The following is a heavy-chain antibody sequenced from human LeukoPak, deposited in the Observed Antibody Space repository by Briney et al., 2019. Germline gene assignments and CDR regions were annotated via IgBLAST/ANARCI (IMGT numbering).Heavy chain of an antibody. J-gene: IGHJ5*02. CDR2: ISGGGSST. CDR3: AKDGTSGWYVGNWFDP. CDR1: GFTFSSYA. Sequence: GGSLRLSCAASGFTFSSYAMSWVRQAPGKGLEWVSGISGGGSSTYDAAPVMGRFTISRDYSKNRLYLQMNSLRAEDTAVYYCAKDGTSGWYVGNWFDPWGQGTLVTVSS. V-gene: IGHV3-23*01. D-gene: IGHD6-19*01.